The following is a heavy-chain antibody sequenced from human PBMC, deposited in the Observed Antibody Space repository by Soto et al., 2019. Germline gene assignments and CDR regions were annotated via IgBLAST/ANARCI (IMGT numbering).Heavy chain of an antibody. D-gene: IGHD4-4*01. CDR3: AKLPHRNYAYYYGMDV. V-gene: IGHV3-23*01. CDR1: GFTFSSYA. Sequence: EVQLLESGGGLVQPGGSLRLSCAASGFTFSSYAMSWVRQAPGKGLEWVSAISGNGGSTYYADSVKGRFTIPRDNSKNTLNLQMNSLRAEDTAVYYCAKLPHRNYAYYYGMDVWGQGTTVTVSS. CDR2: ISGNGGST. J-gene: IGHJ6*02.